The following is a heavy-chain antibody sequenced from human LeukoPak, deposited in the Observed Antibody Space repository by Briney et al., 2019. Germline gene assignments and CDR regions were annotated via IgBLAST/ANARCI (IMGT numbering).Heavy chain of an antibody. CDR2: IYYSGST. CDR3: ARDSGKLGFYY. V-gene: IGHV4-59*01. CDR1: VGSICSYY. Sequence: SETLSLTCSVSVGSICSYYWRWIRQPPGKGLEWIGYIYYSGSTNYNPSLKSRVTISVDTSKNQFSLKLSSVTAADTAVYYCARDSGKLGFYYWGQGTLVTVSS. J-gene: IGHJ4*02. D-gene: IGHD7-27*01.